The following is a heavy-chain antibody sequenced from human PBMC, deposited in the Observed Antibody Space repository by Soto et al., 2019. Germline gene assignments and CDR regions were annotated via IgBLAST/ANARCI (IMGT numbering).Heavy chain of an antibody. CDR1: GFTFSSYS. J-gene: IGHJ2*01. CDR3: ARDLHNWNHRAWYFDL. Sequence: EVQLVESGGGLVKPGGSLRLSCAASGFTFSSYSMNWVRQAPGKGLEWVSYIRSSSSYIYYADSVKGRFTSSRDNAKNSLYLQMNSLRAEDTAVYYCARDLHNWNHRAWYFDLWGRGTLVTVSS. CDR2: IRSSSSYI. V-gene: IGHV3-21*01. D-gene: IGHD1-1*01.